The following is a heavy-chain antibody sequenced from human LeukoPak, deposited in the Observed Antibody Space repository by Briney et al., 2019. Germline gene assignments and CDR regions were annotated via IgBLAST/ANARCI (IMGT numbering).Heavy chain of an antibody. Sequence: GGSLRLSCAASGFTVSNNYMNWVRQAPGKGLEWVGSIKSKTDGGTTDYAAPVKGRFTISRDDSKNTLYLQMNSLKTEDTAVYYCTTGDAFYGSGNGLDYWGQGTLVTVSS. V-gene: IGHV3-15*01. D-gene: IGHD3-10*01. CDR2: IKSKTDGGTT. CDR3: TTGDAFYGSGNGLDY. CDR1: GFTVSNNY. J-gene: IGHJ4*02.